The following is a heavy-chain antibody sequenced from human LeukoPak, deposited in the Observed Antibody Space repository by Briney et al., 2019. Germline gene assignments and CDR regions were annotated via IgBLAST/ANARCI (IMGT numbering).Heavy chain of an antibody. Sequence: ASVKVSCKASGYTFTSYGISWVRQAPGQGLEWMGWISAYNGNTNYAQKLQGRVTMTTDTSTSTAYMELRSLRSDDTAVYYCAGVRGSSWYSAFDIWGQGTMVTVSS. CDR3: AGVRGSSWYSAFDI. D-gene: IGHD6-13*01. V-gene: IGHV1-18*01. CDR2: ISAYNGNT. J-gene: IGHJ3*02. CDR1: GYTFTSYG.